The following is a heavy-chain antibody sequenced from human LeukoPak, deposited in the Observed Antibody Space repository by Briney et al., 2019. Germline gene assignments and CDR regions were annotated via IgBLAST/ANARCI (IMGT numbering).Heavy chain of an antibody. D-gene: IGHD4-17*01. V-gene: IGHV3-53*01. CDR2: IYSGGST. CDR3: ARGLTVTSCFDY. J-gene: IGHJ4*02. CDR1: GFTVSSNY. Sequence: GGSLGLSCAASGFTVSSNYMSWVRKAPGKGLEWVSVIYSGGSTYYADSVKGRFTISRDNSKNTLYLQMNSLRAEDTAVYYCARGLTVTSCFDYWGQGTLVTVSS.